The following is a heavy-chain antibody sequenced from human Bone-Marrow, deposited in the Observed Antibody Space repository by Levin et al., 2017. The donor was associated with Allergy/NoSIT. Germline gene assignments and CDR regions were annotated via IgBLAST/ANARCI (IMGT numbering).Heavy chain of an antibody. Sequence: GGSLRLSCAASGFTFSSYSMNWVRQAPGKGLEWVSSISSSSSYIYYADSVKGRFTISRDNAKNSLYLQMNSLRAEDTAVYYCARDTKPNTRRIAVAGTGGGYWGQGTLVTVSS. CDR1: GFTFSSYS. V-gene: IGHV3-21*01. J-gene: IGHJ4*02. CDR3: ARDTKPNTRRIAVAGTGGGY. CDR2: ISSSSSYI. D-gene: IGHD6-19*01.